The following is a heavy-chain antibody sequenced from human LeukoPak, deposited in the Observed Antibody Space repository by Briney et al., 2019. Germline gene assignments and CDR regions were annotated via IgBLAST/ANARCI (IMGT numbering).Heavy chain of an antibody. CDR3: AKVRNLRVYGNAFDI. CDR2: ILRNSGSI. V-gene: IGHV3-9*01. Sequence: GRSLRLSCAASGFTFDDYAMHWVRQAPGKGLEWVSGILRNSGSIGYADSVKGRFTISRDNAKNSLYLQMNSLRAEDTALYYCAKVRNLRVYGNAFDIWGQGTMVTVSS. J-gene: IGHJ3*02. CDR1: GFTFDDYA. D-gene: IGHD1-14*01.